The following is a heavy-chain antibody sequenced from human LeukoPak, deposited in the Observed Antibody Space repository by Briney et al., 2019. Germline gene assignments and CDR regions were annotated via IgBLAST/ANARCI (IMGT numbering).Heavy chain of an antibody. V-gene: IGHV4-39*07. D-gene: IGHD3-22*01. Sequence: SETLSLTCTVSGGSISSSSYYWGWIRQPPGKGLEWIGSIYYSGSTYYNPSLKSRVTISVDTSKNQFSLKLSSVTAADTAVYYCARGGSGYYLFDYWGQGTLVTVSS. CDR3: ARGGSGYYLFDY. CDR1: GGSISSSSYY. CDR2: IYYSGST. J-gene: IGHJ4*02.